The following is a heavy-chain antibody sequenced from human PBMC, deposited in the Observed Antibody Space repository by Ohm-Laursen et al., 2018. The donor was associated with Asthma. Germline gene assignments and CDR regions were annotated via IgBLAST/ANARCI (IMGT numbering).Heavy chain of an antibody. CDR3: ARGPPNPGLFDY. J-gene: IGHJ4*02. CDR1: GGSISSGGYS. Sequence: TLSLTCAVSGGSISSGGYSWSWIRQPPGKGLEWIGYIYHSGSTYYNPSLKSRVTISVDRSKNQFSLKLSSVTAADTAVYYCARGPPNPGLFDYWGQGTLVTVSS. V-gene: IGHV4-30-2*01. D-gene: IGHD1-14*01. CDR2: IYHSGST.